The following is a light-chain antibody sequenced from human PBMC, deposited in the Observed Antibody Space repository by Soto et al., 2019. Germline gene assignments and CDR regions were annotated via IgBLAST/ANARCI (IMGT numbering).Light chain of an antibody. J-gene: IGKJ5*01. V-gene: IGKV3-11*01. CDR3: QQRSNWPPT. CDR1: QSVTTY. Sequence: EIVLTQSPATLSLSPGERATLSCRASQSVTTYLAWCQQKPGQAPRLLIYDASNRATGIPARFSGSGSGTDFTLTISSLEPEDFAVYYCQQRSNWPPTFGQGTRLEI. CDR2: DAS.